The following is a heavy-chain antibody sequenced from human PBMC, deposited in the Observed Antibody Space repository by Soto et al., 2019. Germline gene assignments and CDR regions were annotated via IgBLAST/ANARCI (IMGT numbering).Heavy chain of an antibody. CDR2: IYYSGST. Sequence: QVQLQESGPGLVKPSQTLSLTCTVSGGSISSGDYYWSWIRQPPGNGLEWIGYIYYSGSTYYNPSLKSRVNISVDASRNQFSLKLSSVTAADTAVYYCAREALVYSNYVVDYWGQGTLVTVSS. J-gene: IGHJ4*02. CDR3: AREALVYSNYVVDY. D-gene: IGHD4-4*01. CDR1: GGSISSGDYY. V-gene: IGHV4-30-4*01.